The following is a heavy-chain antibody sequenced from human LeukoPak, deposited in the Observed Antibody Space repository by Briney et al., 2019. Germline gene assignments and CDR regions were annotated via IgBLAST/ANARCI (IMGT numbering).Heavy chain of an antibody. Sequence: SETLSLTCAVYGGSFSDYYWTLIRQTPGKGLEWIGEISHTGLTGSNPSLKSRVTIFVSPSKKQFSLRMTSVTAADTGVYYCARVPDITARPCDTWGPGTLVTVSS. D-gene: IGHD1-1*01. CDR2: ISHTGLT. V-gene: IGHV4-34*01. CDR1: GGSFSDYY. CDR3: ARVPDITARPCDT. J-gene: IGHJ5*02.